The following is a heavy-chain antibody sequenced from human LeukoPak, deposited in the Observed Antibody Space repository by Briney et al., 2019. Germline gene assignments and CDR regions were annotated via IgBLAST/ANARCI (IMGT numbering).Heavy chain of an antibody. CDR2: ISGSGGST. D-gene: IGHD3-10*01. CDR3: AKDTIYYYGSGSPSYFDN. V-gene: IGHV3-23*01. CDR1: GFTLSSYA. Sequence: GGSLRLSCAASGFTLSSYAMSWVRQAPGKGLEWVSSISGSGGSTYYADSVRGRFTISRDSSNNRLYLKMNTLRAEDTAVYYCAKDTIYYYGSGSPSYFDNWGQGTLVIVSS. J-gene: IGHJ4*02.